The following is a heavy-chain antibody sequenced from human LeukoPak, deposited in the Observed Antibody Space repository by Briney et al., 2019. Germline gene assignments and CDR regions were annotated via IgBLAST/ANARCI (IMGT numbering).Heavy chain of an antibody. D-gene: IGHD2-15*01. CDR2: ISSSSSTI. CDR1: GFTFSSYS. V-gene: IGHV3-48*01. J-gene: IGHJ4*02. Sequence: GGSLRLSCAASGFTFSSYSMNWVRQAPGKGLEWVSYISSSSSTIYYADSVKGRFTISRDNSKNTLYLQMNSLRAEDTAVYYCAKWGCSGGSCYPFDYWGQGTLVTVSS. CDR3: AKWGCSGGSCYPFDY.